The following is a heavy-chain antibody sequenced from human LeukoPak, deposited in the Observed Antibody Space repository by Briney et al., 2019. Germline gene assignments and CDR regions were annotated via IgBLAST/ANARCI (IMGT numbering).Heavy chain of an antibody. D-gene: IGHD3-10*01. CDR3: ARARITMVRGVFHWFDP. J-gene: IGHJ5*02. CDR1: GYTFIGYY. CDR2: INPNSGGT. Sequence: ASVKVSCKASGYTFIGYYMHWVRQAPGQGLEWMGWINPNSGGTNYAQKFQGRVTMTRDTSISTAYMELSRLRSDDTAVYYCARARITMVRGVFHWFDPWGQGTLVTVSS. V-gene: IGHV1-2*02.